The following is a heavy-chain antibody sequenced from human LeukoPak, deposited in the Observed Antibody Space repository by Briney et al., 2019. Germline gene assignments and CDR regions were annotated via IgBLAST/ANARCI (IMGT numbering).Heavy chain of an antibody. V-gene: IGHV1-46*01. CDR2: INPSGGST. J-gene: IGHJ4*02. CDR3: ARGMIAVAGKLYYLDY. Sequence: ASVKVSCKASGYTFTSYYMHWVRQAPGQGLEWMGIINPSGGSTSYAQKFQGRVTMTRDTSTSTVYMEPSSLRSEDTAVYYCARGMIAVAGKLYYLDYWGQGTLVTVSS. CDR1: GYTFTSYY. D-gene: IGHD6-19*01.